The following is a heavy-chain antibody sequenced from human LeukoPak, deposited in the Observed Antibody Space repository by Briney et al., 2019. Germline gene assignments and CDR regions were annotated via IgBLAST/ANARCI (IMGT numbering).Heavy chain of an antibody. J-gene: IGHJ4*02. D-gene: IGHD6-19*01. CDR1: GGPISSYY. CDR2: ITYSGST. CDR3: ARDRGSSGNNYYFDY. V-gene: IGHV4-59*01. Sequence: SETLSLTCTVSGGPISSYYWSWIRQPPGKGLEWIGYITYSGSTNYNPSLESRVTISLDTSKNQFTLKLTSVTAADTAVYYCARDRGSSGNNYYFDYWGQGTLSPPPQ.